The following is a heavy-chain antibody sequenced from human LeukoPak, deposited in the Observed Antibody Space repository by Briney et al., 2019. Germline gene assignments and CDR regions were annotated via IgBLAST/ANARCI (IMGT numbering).Heavy chain of an antibody. V-gene: IGHV1-69*13. CDR2: IIPIFGTA. D-gene: IGHD1-26*01. J-gene: IGHJ4*02. CDR1: GGTFSSYA. Sequence: SVKVSCKASGGTFSSYAISWVRQAPGQGLEWMGGIIPIFGTANYAQKFQGRVTITADESTSTAYMELSSLRSEDTAVYYCARELGATYYFDYWGQGTLLTVSS. CDR3: ARELGATYYFDY.